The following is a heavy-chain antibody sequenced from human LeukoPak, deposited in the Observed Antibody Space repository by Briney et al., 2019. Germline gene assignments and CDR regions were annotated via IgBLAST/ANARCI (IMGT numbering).Heavy chain of an antibody. CDR2: ISNSGSII. Sequence: GGSLRLSCTATGFAFSSQAMGWVRQAPGKGLEWVSDISNSGSIIYYADSVKGRFTISRDNSKNTLFLQMNSLRADDTAVYYCAKDARRTSGWYFFDYWGQGTLVTVSS. CDR3: AKDARRTSGWYFFDY. V-gene: IGHV3-23*01. CDR1: GFAFSSQA. D-gene: IGHD6-19*01. J-gene: IGHJ4*02.